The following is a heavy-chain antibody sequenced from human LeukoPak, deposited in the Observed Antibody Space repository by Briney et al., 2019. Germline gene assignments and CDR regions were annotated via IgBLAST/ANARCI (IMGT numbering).Heavy chain of an antibody. J-gene: IGHJ4*02. CDR2: INSDGSST. D-gene: IGHD6-13*01. CDR1: GFALSSYA. V-gene: IGHV3-74*01. CDR3: ARIGKEQLGDFDY. Sequence: PGGSLRLSCAASGFALSSYAMSWVRQAPGKGLVWVSRINSDGSSTSYADSVKGRFTISRDNAKNTLYLQMNSLRAEDTAVYYCARIGKEQLGDFDYWGQGTLVTVSS.